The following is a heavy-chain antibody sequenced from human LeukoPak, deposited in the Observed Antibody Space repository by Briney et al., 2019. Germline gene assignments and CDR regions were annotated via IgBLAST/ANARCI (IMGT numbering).Heavy chain of an antibody. D-gene: IGHD3-22*01. CDR3: ARVVDNYYDSSGPGY. J-gene: IGHJ4*02. CDR1: GYTFTSYY. V-gene: IGHV1-46*01. CDR2: INPSGGST. Sequence: ASVKVSCKASGYTFTSYYMHWVRQAPGQGLGWMGIINPSGGSTSYAQKFQGRVTTTRDTSTSTVYMELSSLRAEDTAVYYCARVVDNYYDSSGPGYWGQGTLVTVSS.